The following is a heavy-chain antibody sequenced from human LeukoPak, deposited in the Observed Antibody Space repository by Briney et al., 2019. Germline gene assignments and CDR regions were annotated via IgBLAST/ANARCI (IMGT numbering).Heavy chain of an antibody. CDR2: INPNSGGT. J-gene: IGHJ4*02. CDR1: GYTFTGYY. CDR3: ARDIRGGYYYDSSGYPDY. Sequence: GASVKVSCKASGYTFTGYYMHWVRQAPGQGREWMGWINPNSGGTNYAQKFQGRVTMTRDTSISTAYMELSRLRSDDTAVYYCARDIRGGYYYDSSGYPDYWGQGTLVTVSS. D-gene: IGHD3-22*01. V-gene: IGHV1-2*02.